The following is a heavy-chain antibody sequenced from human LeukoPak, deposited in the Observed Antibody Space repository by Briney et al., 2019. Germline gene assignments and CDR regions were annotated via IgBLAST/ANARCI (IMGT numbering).Heavy chain of an antibody. Sequence: SSETLSLTCAVSGVSISSYYWSWIRQPPGKGLEWIGYIYYTGSTNYNPSLKSRVTISVDTSKNQFSLKLTSVTAADTAVYYCARQDNSGYYHFDYWGQGTLVTVSS. V-gene: IGHV4-59*08. CDR2: IYYTGST. CDR1: GVSISSYY. J-gene: IGHJ4*02. CDR3: ARQDNSGYYHFDY. D-gene: IGHD3-22*01.